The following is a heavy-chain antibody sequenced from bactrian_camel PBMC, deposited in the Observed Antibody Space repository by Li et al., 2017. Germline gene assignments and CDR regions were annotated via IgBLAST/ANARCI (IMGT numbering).Heavy chain of an antibody. CDR1: GRTYSKWC. CDR2: LDPFHGAT. J-gene: IGHJ4*01. CDR3: AADVSGSCGSDYDVPGWY. Sequence: HVQLVESGGGSVQAGGSLRLSCAASGRTYSKWCMGWFRQASGKERKGVASLDPFHGATNYADFVKGRFTISRDSAKKSLSLQMTRLKPGDSAMYYCAADVSGSCGSDYDVPGWYWGQGTQVTVS. V-gene: IGHV3-3*01. D-gene: IGHD2*01.